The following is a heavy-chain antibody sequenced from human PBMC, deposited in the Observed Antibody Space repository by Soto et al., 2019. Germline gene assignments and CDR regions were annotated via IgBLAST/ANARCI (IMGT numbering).Heavy chain of an antibody. CDR1: GGTFSSYA. Sequence: GASVKVSCKASGGTFSSYAISWVRQAPGQGLEWMGGIIPIFGTANYAQKFQGRVTITADESTSTAYMELSSLRSEDTAVYYCARDPWNDSSGLPGHYWGQGTLVTVSS. D-gene: IGHD3-22*01. V-gene: IGHV1-69*13. J-gene: IGHJ4*02. CDR2: IIPIFGTA. CDR3: ARDPWNDSSGLPGHY.